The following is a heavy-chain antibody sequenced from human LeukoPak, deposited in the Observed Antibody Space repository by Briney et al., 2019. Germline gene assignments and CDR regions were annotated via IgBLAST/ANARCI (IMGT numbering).Heavy chain of an antibody. CDR3: ASELLSHDAFDI. CDR1: GYTFTSYY. J-gene: IGHJ3*02. V-gene: IGHV1-46*01. D-gene: IGHD1-14*01. Sequence: GASVKVSCKASGYTFTSYYMHWVRQAPGQGLEWMGIINPSGGSTSYAQKFQGRVTMTRDTSTSTVYMELSSLRSEDTAVYYCASELLSHDAFDIWGQGTMVTVSS. CDR2: INPSGGST.